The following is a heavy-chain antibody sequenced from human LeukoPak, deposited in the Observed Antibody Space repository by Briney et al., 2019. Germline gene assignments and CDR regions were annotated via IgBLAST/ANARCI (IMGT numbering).Heavy chain of an antibody. D-gene: IGHD3-22*01. Sequence: ASVKVSCKASGYTFTSYDINWVRQATGQGLEWMGWMNPNSGNTGYAQKFQGRVTMTRNTSISTAYMELSSLRSDDMAVYYSAGXXXXXXXVVTNYYYYGMDVWGQGTTVTVSS. CDR3: AGXXXXXXXVVTNYYYYGMDV. CDR2: MNPNSGNT. CDR1: GYTFTSYD. V-gene: IGHV1-8*01. J-gene: IGHJ6*02.